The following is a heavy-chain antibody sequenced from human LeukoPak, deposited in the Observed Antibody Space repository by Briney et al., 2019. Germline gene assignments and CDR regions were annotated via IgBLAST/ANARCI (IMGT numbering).Heavy chain of an antibody. J-gene: IGHJ4*02. CDR1: GFTFDDFA. D-gene: IGHD5-24*01. CDR2: VSWNSASI. V-gene: IGHV3-9*03. Sequence: PGRSLRLSCAASGFTFDDFAMHWVRQAPGKGLEWVSGVSWNSASIGYADSVKGRFTTSRDNAKNSLYLQMNSLRAEDMALYYCAKLDGYANWGQGTLVTVSS. CDR3: AKLDGYAN.